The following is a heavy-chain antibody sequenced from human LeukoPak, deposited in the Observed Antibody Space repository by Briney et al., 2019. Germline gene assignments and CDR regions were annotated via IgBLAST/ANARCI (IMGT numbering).Heavy chain of an antibody. CDR1: GFTFDDYD. D-gene: IGHD3-22*01. Sequence: GRSLRLSCAASGFTFDDYDMHWVRQAPGKGLEWVSGISWNSDSIGYADSVKGRFTISRDNAKNSLYLQMNSLRAEDTALYYCTKGFGSTGYHGRVLDYWGQGTLVTVSS. CDR2: ISWNSDSI. CDR3: TKGFGSTGYHGRVLDY. J-gene: IGHJ4*02. V-gene: IGHV3-9*01.